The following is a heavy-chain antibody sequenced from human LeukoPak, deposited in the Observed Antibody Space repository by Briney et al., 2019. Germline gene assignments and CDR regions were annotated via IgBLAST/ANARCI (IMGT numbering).Heavy chain of an antibody. CDR3: ARRGYGTSRIDY. CDR2: IYYSGST. V-gene: IGHV4-59*08. CDR1: GGSISSYY. J-gene: IGHJ4*02. Sequence: KPSETLSLTCTVSGGSISSYYWSWIRQPPGKGLEWIGYIYYSGSTNHNPSLKSRVTISVDTSKNQFSLKLSSVTATDTAVYYCARRGYGTSRIDYWGQGTLVTVSS. D-gene: IGHD5-12*01.